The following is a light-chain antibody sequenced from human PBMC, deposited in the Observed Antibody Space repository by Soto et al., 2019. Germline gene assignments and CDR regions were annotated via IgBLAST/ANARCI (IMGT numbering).Light chain of an antibody. CDR2: YAS. CDR1: QSVGSY. J-gene: IGKJ4*01. V-gene: IGKV3-11*01. CDR3: QQRSNRPLT. Sequence: EIRLTQSPATLSLSLGDRATLSCRASQSVGSYLAWYQQKPGQAPRLLIYYASNRDTGIPARFSGSGSGTDFTLTISGLEPEDFAIYYCQQRSNRPLTFGGGTKVEIK.